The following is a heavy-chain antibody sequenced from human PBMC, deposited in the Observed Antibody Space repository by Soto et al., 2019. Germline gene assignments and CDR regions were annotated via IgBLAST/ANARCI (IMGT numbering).Heavy chain of an antibody. CDR3: TTDWGTAMEDY. D-gene: IGHD5-18*01. V-gene: IGHV3-15*05. J-gene: IGHJ4*02. Sequence: PGGSLRLSCAASGLTFSNARISWVRQSPGKGLEWVGRIKSKTDGGTPDYAAPVKGRITMSRDDSEITVYVQVTSLKTGDSAVSYGTTDWGTAMEDYWGQGTLVTVSS. CDR2: IKSKTDGGTP. CDR1: GLTFSNAR.